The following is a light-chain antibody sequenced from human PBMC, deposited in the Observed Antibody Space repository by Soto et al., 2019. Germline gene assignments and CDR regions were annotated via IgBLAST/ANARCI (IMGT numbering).Light chain of an antibody. Sequence: QSALTQPPSASGSPGQSVTISCTGTSSDVGGYNYVSWYQQRPGTAPRLIIYEVNKRPSGVPDRVFGSKSGNTASLTVSGLQAEDEADYYCCSFAGTNSFVFGTGTKGTVL. CDR2: EVN. CDR3: CSFAGTNSFV. V-gene: IGLV2-8*01. CDR1: SSDVGGYNY. J-gene: IGLJ1*01.